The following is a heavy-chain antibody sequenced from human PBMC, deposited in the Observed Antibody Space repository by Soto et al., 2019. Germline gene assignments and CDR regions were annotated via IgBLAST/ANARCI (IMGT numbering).Heavy chain of an antibody. CDR3: ARHNYGSGSTYFDY. CDR1: GYTFASYA. Sequence: ASVKVSCKASGYTFASYAISWRRQAPGQGLEWMGWISAYNGNTNYAQKLQGRVTMTTDTSTSTAYMELRSLRSDDTAVYYCARHNYGSGSTYFDYWGQGTLVTVSS. D-gene: IGHD3-10*01. J-gene: IGHJ4*02. CDR2: ISAYNGNT. V-gene: IGHV1-18*01.